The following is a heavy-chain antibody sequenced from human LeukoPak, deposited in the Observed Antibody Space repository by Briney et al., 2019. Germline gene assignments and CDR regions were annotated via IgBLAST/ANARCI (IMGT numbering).Heavy chain of an antibody. J-gene: IGHJ4*02. Sequence: PGGSLRLSCAASGFTFSSYSMNWVRQAPGKGLEWVSYISSSSSTIYYADSVKGRFTISRDNSKNTLYLQMNGLRAEDTAVYYCAKGDGYSYGRYFDYWGQGTLVTVSS. CDR3: AKGDGYSYGRYFDY. CDR2: ISSSSSTI. CDR1: GFTFSSYS. V-gene: IGHV3-48*01. D-gene: IGHD5-18*01.